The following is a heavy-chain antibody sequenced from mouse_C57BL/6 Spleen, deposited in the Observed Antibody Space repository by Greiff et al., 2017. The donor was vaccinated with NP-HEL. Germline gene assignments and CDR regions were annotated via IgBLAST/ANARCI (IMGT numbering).Heavy chain of an antibody. Sequence: QVQLQQPGAELVRPGSSVKLSCKASGYTFTSYWMDWVKQRPGQGLEWIGNIYPSDSETHYNQKFKDKATLTVDKSSSTAYMQLSSLTSEDSAVYYCARGNYYGSRYPFAYWGQGTLVTVSA. V-gene: IGHV1-61*01. D-gene: IGHD1-1*01. CDR3: ARGNYYGSRYPFAY. CDR1: GYTFTSYW. CDR2: IYPSDSET. J-gene: IGHJ3*01.